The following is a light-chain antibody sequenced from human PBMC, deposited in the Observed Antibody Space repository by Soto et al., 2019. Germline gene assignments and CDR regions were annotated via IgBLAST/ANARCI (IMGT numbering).Light chain of an antibody. CDR3: QQRNNWPPEIT. CDR1: QRGSIY. V-gene: IGKV3-11*01. CDR2: DAS. J-gene: IGKJ5*01. Sequence: EIVLTQSPATLSLFPRESATLSCRASQRGSIYLAWYQQKPGQAPRLLIYDASNRATGIPARFSGSGSGTDFTLTISSLEPEDFAVYYCQQRNNWPPEITVGQGTRLEIK.